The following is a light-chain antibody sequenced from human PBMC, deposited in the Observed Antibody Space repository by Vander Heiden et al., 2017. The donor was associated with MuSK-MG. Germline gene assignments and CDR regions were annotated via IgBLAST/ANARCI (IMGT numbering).Light chain of an antibody. CDR2: AAS. J-gene: IGKJ4*01. CDR1: QRVGSTD. V-gene: IGKV3-20*01. Sequence: EIVLTQSPVTLSLSPGESATLSCRASQRVGSTDLAWYQQKPGQAPRLLIYAASSRAAGVPDRFSAAGSGTDFTLTISRLEPEDFAVYFCQQSDASLTFGGGTKVDIK. CDR3: QQSDASLT.